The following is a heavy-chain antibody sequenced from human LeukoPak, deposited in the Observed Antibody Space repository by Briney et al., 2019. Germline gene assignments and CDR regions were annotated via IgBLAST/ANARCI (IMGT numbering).Heavy chain of an antibody. CDR3: ARGGRDGFISDY. CDR2: IYYSGST. Sequence: SETLSLTCTVSGGSISSYYWSWIRQPPGKGLEWIGYIYYSGSTNYNPSLKSRVTISVDTSKNQFSLKLSSVTAADTAVYYCARGGRDGFISDYWGQGTLVTVSS. CDR1: GGSISSYY. J-gene: IGHJ4*02. D-gene: IGHD5-12*01. V-gene: IGHV4-59*01.